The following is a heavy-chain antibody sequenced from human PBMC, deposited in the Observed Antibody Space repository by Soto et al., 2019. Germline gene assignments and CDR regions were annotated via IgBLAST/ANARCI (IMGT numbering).Heavy chain of an antibody. V-gene: IGHV3-53*01. Sequence: GGSLSLSCAASGFTVSSNYMSWVRQAPGKGLEWVSVIYSGGSTYYADSVKGRFTISRDNSKNTLYLQMNSLRAEDTAVYYCARDSGVAELHDAFDIWGQGTMVTVSS. J-gene: IGHJ3*02. CDR1: GFTVSSNY. D-gene: IGHD3-3*01. CDR3: ARDSGVAELHDAFDI. CDR2: IYSGGST.